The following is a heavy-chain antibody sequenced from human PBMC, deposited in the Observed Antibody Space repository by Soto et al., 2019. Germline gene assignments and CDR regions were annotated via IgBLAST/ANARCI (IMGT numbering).Heavy chain of an antibody. D-gene: IGHD6-13*01. CDR2: IYPGDSDT. Sequence: GQSLKISCKGSGETFSNSWIGWVRQMTGKGLESMGIIYPGDSDTRYSPSFQGQVTISADKSISTAYLQWSSLKASDTAMYYCARTAAGGKNYYGMDVWGQGTTVTVSS. V-gene: IGHV5-51*01. CDR1: GETFSNSW. J-gene: IGHJ6*02. CDR3: ARTAAGGKNYYGMDV.